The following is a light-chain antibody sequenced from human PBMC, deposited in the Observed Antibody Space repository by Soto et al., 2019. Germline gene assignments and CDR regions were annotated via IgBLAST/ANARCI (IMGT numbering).Light chain of an antibody. V-gene: IGKV3-11*01. CDR3: QQRSNWPPRIT. CDR1: QRVSSY. CDR2: DAS. Sequence: EIVLTQSPATLSLSPGERATLSCRASQRVSSYLAWYQQKPGQALRLLIYDASNRATGIPARFSGSGSGTDFTLTISSLEPEDFAVYYCQQRSNWPPRITFGPGTKVDIK. J-gene: IGKJ3*01.